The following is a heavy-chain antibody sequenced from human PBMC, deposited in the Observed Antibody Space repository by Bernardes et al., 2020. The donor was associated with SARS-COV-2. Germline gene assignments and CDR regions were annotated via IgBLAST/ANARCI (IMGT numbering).Heavy chain of an antibody. CDR3: ARDVHVDTPTATHYFYYGIDA. V-gene: IGHV3-66*02. CDR1: GFTVSANY. CDR2: IYGDDKT. J-gene: IGHJ6*02. D-gene: IGHD5-18*01. Sequence: GGSLRLSCAASGFTVSANYMNWVRQAPGKGLEWVSVIYGDDKTHYADSVRGRFTISRDNSKNTLYLQMNSLRPEDTAVYYCARDVHVDTPTATHYFYYGIDAWGQGTTVTVSS.